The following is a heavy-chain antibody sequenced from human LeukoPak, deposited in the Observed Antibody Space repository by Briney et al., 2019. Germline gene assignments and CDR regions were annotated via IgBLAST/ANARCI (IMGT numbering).Heavy chain of an antibody. J-gene: IGHJ4*02. D-gene: IGHD6-19*01. Sequence: SETLSLTCIVSGASITSYYCSWIRQPAGNGLEWIGRIYASGSTTYNPSLKSRVTMAVDTSKTQFSLKLSSVTAADTAVYYCARQGDSSGWPIDYWGQGTLVTVSS. CDR1: GASITSYY. CDR3: ARQGDSSGWPIDY. CDR2: IYASGST. V-gene: IGHV4-4*07.